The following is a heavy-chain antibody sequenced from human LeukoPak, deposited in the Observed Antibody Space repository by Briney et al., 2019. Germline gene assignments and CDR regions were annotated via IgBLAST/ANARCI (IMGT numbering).Heavy chain of an antibody. CDR2: IYYSGST. V-gene: IGHV4-59*12. CDR1: GGSISSYY. Sequence: SETLSLTCTVSGGSISSYYWSWIRQPPGKGLEWIGYIYYSGSTNYNPSLKSRVTISVDTSKNQFSLKLSSVTAADTAVYYCARDLEGDYSFSTLGGYFDYWGQGTLVTVSS. J-gene: IGHJ4*02. D-gene: IGHD4-11*01. CDR3: ARDLEGDYSFSTLGGYFDY.